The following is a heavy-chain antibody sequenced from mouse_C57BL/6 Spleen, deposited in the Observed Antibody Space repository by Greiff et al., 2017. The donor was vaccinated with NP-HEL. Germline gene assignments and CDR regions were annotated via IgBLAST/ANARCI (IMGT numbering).Heavy chain of an antibody. CDR2: INPNNGGT. Sequence: EVQLQQSGPELVKPGASVKISCKASGYTFTDYYMNWVKQSHGKSLEWIGDINPNNGGTSYNQKFKGKATLTVDKSSSTAYMELRSLTSEDSAVYYCAGLGYYAMDYWGQGTSVTVSS. D-gene: IGHD4-1*01. J-gene: IGHJ4*01. CDR1: GYTFTDYY. CDR3: AGLGYYAMDY. V-gene: IGHV1-26*01.